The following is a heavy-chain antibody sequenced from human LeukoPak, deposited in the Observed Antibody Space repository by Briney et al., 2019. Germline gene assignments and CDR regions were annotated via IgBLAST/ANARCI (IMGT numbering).Heavy chain of an antibody. J-gene: IGHJ5*02. Sequence: PSETLSLTCAVYGGSFSGYYWSWIRQPPGKGLEWIGEINHSGSTNYNPSLKSRVTISVDTSKNQFSLKLSSVTAADTAVYYCARYFDPYNWFDPWGQGTLVTVSS. CDR1: GGSFSGYY. D-gene: IGHD3-9*01. V-gene: IGHV4-34*01. CDR2: INHSGST. CDR3: ARYFDPYNWFDP.